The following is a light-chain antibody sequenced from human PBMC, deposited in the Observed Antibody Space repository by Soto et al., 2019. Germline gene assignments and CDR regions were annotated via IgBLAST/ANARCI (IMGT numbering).Light chain of an antibody. CDR3: QQSYSVPWT. CDR2: RAS. CDR1: QSISTY. Sequence: GDRVTISCRASQSISTYLHWYQQKPGTAPRLLISRASSVKSGVPPRFSGSGSGRDFTLTISSLRPEDIGTYFCQQSYSVPWTFGPGTKVDIK. V-gene: IGKV1-39*01. J-gene: IGKJ1*01.